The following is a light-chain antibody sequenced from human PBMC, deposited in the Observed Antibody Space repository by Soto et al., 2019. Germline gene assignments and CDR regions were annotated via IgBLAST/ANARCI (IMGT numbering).Light chain of an antibody. J-gene: IGKJ2*01. CDR2: DAT. CDR1: QSVSSY. Sequence: EIVLTQSPATLSLSPGERATLSCRASQSVSSYLAWYQQKHGQAPSPLIYDATSRATGIPARFSGSWSGTDFTLIISSLEPEDFAVYYCQKRSNWPYTFGQGTKLEIK. CDR3: QKRSNWPYT. V-gene: IGKV3-11*01.